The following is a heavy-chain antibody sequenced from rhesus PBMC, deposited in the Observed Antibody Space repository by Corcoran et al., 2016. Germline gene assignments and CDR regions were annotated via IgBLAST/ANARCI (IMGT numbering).Heavy chain of an antibody. D-gene: IGHD6-25*01. J-gene: IGHJ4*01. V-gene: IGHV4-76*01. CDR1: GYSISSGYY. Sequence: QVQLQESGPGVVKPSETLSLTCAVSGYSISSGYYWSWIRQPPGKGLEWIWYIYCSNGSTNYNPSLMNLVTISKDTSNNQFSLKLGSVTAADTAGYYCARGSSGSWNVLDYWGQGVLVTVSS. CDR3: ARGSSGSWNVLDY. CDR2: IYCSNGST.